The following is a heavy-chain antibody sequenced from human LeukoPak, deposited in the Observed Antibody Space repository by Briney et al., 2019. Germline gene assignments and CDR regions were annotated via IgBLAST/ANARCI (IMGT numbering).Heavy chain of an antibody. CDR3: ARDRPGDGFNSD. CDR1: GFTFSSYA. CDR2: ISPTGSHT. V-gene: IGHV3-23*01. J-gene: IGHJ4*02. Sequence: GGSLRLSCAASGFTFSSYAMSWVRQAPGKGLEWVSTISPTGSHTFYSDSVKGRYDISRDNSKNTLYLQMNSLRAEDTAVYYCARDRPGDGFNSDWGQGTLVTVSS. D-gene: IGHD5-24*01.